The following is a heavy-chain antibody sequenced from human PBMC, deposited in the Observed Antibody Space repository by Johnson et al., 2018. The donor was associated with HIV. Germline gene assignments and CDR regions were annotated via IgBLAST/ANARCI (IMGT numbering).Heavy chain of an antibody. Sequence: MLLVESGGGLVKPGGSFSLSGVASEFPSVSAWLGWFGQVPGKGLDGVGRFKPKRDGGPLATNAPVKGGFSISRVDSKNRLYRQMNSLKTEDKAVDYCTTDWEYYDGAGKLDAFDIWGQGTMVTVSS. CDR3: TTDWEYYDGAGKLDAFDI. V-gene: IGHV3-15*01. J-gene: IGHJ3*02. CDR1: EFPSVSAW. CDR2: FKPKRDGGPL. D-gene: IGHD3-10*01.